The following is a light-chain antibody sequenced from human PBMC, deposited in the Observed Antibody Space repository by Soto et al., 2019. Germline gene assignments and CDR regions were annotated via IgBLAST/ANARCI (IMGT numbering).Light chain of an antibody. CDR3: SSYADSDTLYV. Sequence: QSALTQPASVSGSPGQSITISCTRTSSDVGAYNYVSWYQQHPGKAPKLLIFEVSSRPSGVSNRFSGSKSGSTASLTISGLHAEDEADYYCSSYADSDTLYVFGTGTKVTVL. CDR2: EVS. J-gene: IGLJ1*01. CDR1: SSDVGAYNY. V-gene: IGLV2-14*01.